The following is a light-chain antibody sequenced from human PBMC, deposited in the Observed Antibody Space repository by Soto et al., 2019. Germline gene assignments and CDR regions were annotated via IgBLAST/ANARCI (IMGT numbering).Light chain of an antibody. J-gene: IGLJ1*01. V-gene: IGLV2-14*03. CDR1: SSDVGLYNY. CDR2: DVT. Sequence: QSVLAQPASVSGLPGESVTISCTGSSSDVGLYNYVSWFQHHPGKAPKLMIYDVTNRPSGVSNRFSGSKSGNTASLTISGLQAEDEADYYCTSYTSSSTLRYVFGTGTKVTVL. CDR3: TSYTSSSTLRYV.